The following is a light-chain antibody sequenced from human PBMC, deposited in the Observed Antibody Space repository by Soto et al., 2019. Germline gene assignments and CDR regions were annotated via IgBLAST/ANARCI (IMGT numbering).Light chain of an antibody. V-gene: IGKV3-15*01. CDR2: GAS. CDR3: QQYNNWPLT. CDR1: QSVSSN. Sequence: EVVMTQSPATLSVSLGDRATLSFRASQSVSSNLAWYQQKPGQAPRLLIYGASTRATGIPARFSGSGSGTEFTLTISSLQSEDFAVYSCQQYNNWPLTFGGGTKVDI. J-gene: IGKJ4*01.